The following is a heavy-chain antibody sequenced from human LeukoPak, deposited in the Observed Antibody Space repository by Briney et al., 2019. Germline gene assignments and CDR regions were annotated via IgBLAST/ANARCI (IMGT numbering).Heavy chain of an antibody. V-gene: IGHV4-34*01. Sequence: KPLETLSLTCAVYGGSFRGYYWSWIRQPPGKRLEWIGEINHSGSTNYHPSLKSRVTISVDTSKTQFSLKLSSVTPADTAVYYCARGRGYCSSTSCRRYYGMDVWGQGTTVTVCS. J-gene: IGHJ6*02. CDR1: GGSFRGYY. D-gene: IGHD2-2*01. CDR2: INHSGST. CDR3: ARGRGYCSSTSCRRYYGMDV.